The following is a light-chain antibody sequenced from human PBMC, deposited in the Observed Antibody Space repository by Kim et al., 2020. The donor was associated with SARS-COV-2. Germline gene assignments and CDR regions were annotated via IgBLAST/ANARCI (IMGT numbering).Light chain of an antibody. CDR3: QQRSNS. CDR1: QSVSSY. Sequence: TLSLSPGETAPPACRASQSVSSYLAWYQQKPGQAPRLLIYDASNRSTGIPARFSGSGSGTDFTLTISSLEPEDFAVYYCQQRSNSFGQGTKLEIK. CDR2: DAS. J-gene: IGKJ2*01. V-gene: IGKV3-11*01.